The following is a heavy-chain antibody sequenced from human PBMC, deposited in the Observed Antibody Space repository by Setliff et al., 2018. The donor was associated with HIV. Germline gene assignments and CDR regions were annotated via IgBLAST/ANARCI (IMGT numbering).Heavy chain of an antibody. J-gene: IGHJ5*02. CDR3: ATSTIAAAGASRADLDP. V-gene: IGHV1-69*10. Sequence: SVQVSCKASGGRLRSYVINWARQAPGQELEWMGGIIPMLGITNYAQNFQGRLAITADKSTTVSYMELSSLRSEDTAFYFCATSTIAAAGASRADLDPWGQGTLVTVSS. D-gene: IGHD6-13*01. CDR2: IIPMLGIT. CDR1: GGRLRSYV.